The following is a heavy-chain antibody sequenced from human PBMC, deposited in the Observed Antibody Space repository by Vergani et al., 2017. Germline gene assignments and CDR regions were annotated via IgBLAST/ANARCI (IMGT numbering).Heavy chain of an antibody. CDR2: IYYSGST. V-gene: IGHV4-59*11. Sequence: QVQLQESGPGLVKPSETLSITCTVPGGSISSHYWSWVRQPPGEGVEWIGYIYYSGSTNYNPPLKSRVTIQLDTSKNQFSLKLSSVTAADTAVYYCARAPIVRGVGFDYWGQGTLVTVSS. J-gene: IGHJ4*02. CDR3: ARAPIVRGVGFDY. CDR1: GGSISSHY. D-gene: IGHD3-10*01.